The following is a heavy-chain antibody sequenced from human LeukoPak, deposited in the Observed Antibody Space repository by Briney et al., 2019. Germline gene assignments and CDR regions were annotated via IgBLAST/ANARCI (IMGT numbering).Heavy chain of an antibody. V-gene: IGHV3-30*18. CDR3: AKEKRYYDSIRAAFDI. D-gene: IGHD3-22*01. CDR1: GFTFSSYG. Sequence: PGRSLRLSCAASGFTFSSYGMHWVRQAPGKGLEWVAVISYDGSNKYYADSVKGRFTISRDNSKNTLYLQMNSLRAEDAAVYYCAKEKRYYDSIRAAFDIWGQGTMVTVSS. J-gene: IGHJ3*02. CDR2: ISYDGSNK.